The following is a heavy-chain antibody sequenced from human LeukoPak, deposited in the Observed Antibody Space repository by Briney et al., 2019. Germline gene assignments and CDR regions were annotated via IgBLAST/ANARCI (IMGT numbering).Heavy chain of an antibody. CDR3: AKGSPDYGDYSTNWFDP. CDR1: GFTFSSYA. Sequence: GGSLRLSCAASGFTFSSYAMSWVRQAPGKGLEWVSAISGSGGSTYYADSVKGRFTISRDNSKNTLCLQMNSLRAEDTAVYYCAKGSPDYGDYSTNWFDPWGQGTLVTVSS. J-gene: IGHJ5*02. V-gene: IGHV3-23*01. D-gene: IGHD4-17*01. CDR2: ISGSGGST.